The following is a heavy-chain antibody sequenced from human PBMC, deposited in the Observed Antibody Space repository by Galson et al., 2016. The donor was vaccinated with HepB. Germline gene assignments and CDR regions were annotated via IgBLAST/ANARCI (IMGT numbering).Heavy chain of an antibody. CDR2: ISSSSHYT. Sequence: SLRLSCAASGFSFSDYYMSWIRQAPGKGLEWVSYISSSSHYTNYADSVKGRFTSSRDNAKNSPYLQMNSLSAEDTAVYYCATTVMRSLEWSLDDWGQGTLVTVSS. V-gene: IGHV3-11*03. D-gene: IGHD3-3*01. CDR3: ATTVMRSLEWSLDD. CDR1: GFSFSDYY. J-gene: IGHJ4*02.